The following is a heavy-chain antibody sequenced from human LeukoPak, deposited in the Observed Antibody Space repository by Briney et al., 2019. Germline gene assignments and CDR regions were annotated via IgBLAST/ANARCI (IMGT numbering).Heavy chain of an antibody. CDR1: GYSISSVYY. Sequence: SQTLSLTCAVSGYSISSVYYWGWIRQPPGKGLEWIGKIYRSENTYYNPSLESRVTISVDTPKNHLPLKLSPVTAADTAVYYCARRPSRRGYGSGFNWYMDVWGKGTTVTVSS. V-gene: IGHV4-38-2*01. CDR3: ARRPSRRGYGSGFNWYMDV. J-gene: IGHJ6*03. CDR2: IYRSENT. D-gene: IGHD3-10*01.